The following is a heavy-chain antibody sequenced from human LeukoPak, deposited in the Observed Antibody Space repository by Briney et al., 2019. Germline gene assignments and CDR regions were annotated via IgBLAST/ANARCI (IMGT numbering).Heavy chain of an antibody. CDR2: IKKDGSEK. CDR3: ARDLYRIVVVPHYFDY. CDR1: GFTFSSYW. V-gene: IGHV3-7*01. D-gene: IGHD3-22*01. J-gene: IGHJ4*02. Sequence: GGSLRLSCAASGFTFSSYWMSWVRQAPGKGLEWVASIKKDGSEKYYVDSVKGRFTISRDNAKNSLYLQMNSLRAEDTAVYYCARDLYRIVVVPHYFDYWGQGTLVTVSS.